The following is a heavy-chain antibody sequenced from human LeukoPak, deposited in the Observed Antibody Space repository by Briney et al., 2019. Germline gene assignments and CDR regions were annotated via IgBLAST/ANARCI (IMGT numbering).Heavy chain of an antibody. Sequence: ASVKVSCKASGGTFSSYAISWVRQAPGQGLEWMGRTIPILVIANYAQKFQGRVTITADKATSTAYMELSSLRSEDTAVYYCARAKYYDSTNYFDYWGQGTLVTVSS. V-gene: IGHV1-69*04. CDR1: GGTFSSYA. CDR2: TIPILVIA. J-gene: IGHJ4*02. CDR3: ARAKYYDSTNYFDY. D-gene: IGHD3-22*01.